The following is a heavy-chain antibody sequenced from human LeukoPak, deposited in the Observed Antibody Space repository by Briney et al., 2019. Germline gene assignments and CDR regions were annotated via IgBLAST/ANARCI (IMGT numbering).Heavy chain of an antibody. D-gene: IGHD4-11*01. CDR1: GGSISSGGYY. J-gene: IGHJ4*02. CDR3: ARDVYSNYYFDY. V-gene: IGHV4-31*03. Sequence: PSETLSLTCTVSGGSISSGGYYWSWLRQHPGKGLEWIGYIYYSGSTYYNPSLKSRVTISVDTSKNQFSLKLSSVTAADTAVYYCARDVYSNYYFDYWGQGTLVTVSS. CDR2: IYYSGST.